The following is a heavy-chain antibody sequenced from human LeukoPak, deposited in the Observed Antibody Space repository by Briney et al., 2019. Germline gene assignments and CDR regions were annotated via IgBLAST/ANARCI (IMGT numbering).Heavy chain of an antibody. V-gene: IGHV4-4*08. D-gene: IGHD2-15*01. CDR2: IYTRGTT. CDR1: GGSISSYY. CDR3: ARRGRWLPFDY. J-gene: IGHJ4*02. Sequence: PSETLSLTCTVSGGSISSYYWSWIRQPPGKGLEWIGYIYTRGTTDYNPSLNSRVTISIDTSKNQLSLNLSSVTAADTAVYYCARRGRWLPFDYWGQGTLVTVSS.